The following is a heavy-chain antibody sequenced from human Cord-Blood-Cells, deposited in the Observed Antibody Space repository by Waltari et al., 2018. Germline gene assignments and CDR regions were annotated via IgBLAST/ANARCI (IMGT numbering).Heavy chain of an antibody. CDR3: AREIGYCSSTSCYDAFDI. J-gene: IGHJ3*02. CDR2: IYHSGRT. V-gene: IGHV4-38-2*02. D-gene: IGHD2-2*01. CDR1: GYSISSGYY. Sequence: QVQLQESGPGLVKPSETLSLTCAVSGYSISSGYYWGWIRQPPGKGLEWIGSIYHSGRTNHNPTSRSRVNKSVDTYKNQFSLKLSSVTAADTAVYYCAREIGYCSSTSCYDAFDIWGQGTMVTVSS.